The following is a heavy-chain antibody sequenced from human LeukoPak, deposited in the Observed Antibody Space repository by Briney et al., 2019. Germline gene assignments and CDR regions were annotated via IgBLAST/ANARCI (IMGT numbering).Heavy chain of an antibody. CDR2: ISYDGSNK. D-gene: IGHD3-9*01. CDR1: GFTFSSYA. J-gene: IGHJ3*02. CDR3: ASYILTGYYNGHDAFDI. V-gene: IGHV3-30*04. Sequence: GGSLRLSCAASGFTFSSYAMHWVRQAPGKGLAWVAVISYDGSNKYYADSVKGRFTISRNNSKNTLYLQMNSLRAEDTAVYYCASYILTGYYNGHDAFDIWGQGTMVIVSS.